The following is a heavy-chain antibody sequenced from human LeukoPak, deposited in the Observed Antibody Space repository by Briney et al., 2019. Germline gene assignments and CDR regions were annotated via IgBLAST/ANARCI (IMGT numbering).Heavy chain of an antibody. CDR2: IIPIFGTA. V-gene: IGHV1-69*13. Sequence: GASVKVSCKASGGTFSSYAISWVRQAPGQGLEWMGGIIPIFGTANYAQKFQGRLTITADESTSTAYMELSSLRAEDTAVYYCARDQVLWFGEGYYYYYMDVWGKGTTVTISS. D-gene: IGHD3-10*01. CDR1: GGTFSSYA. J-gene: IGHJ6*03. CDR3: ARDQVLWFGEGYYYYYMDV.